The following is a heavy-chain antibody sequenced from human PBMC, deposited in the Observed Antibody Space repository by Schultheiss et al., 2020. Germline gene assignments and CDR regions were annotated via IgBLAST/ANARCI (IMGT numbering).Heavy chain of an antibody. Sequence: SQTLSLTCTVSGGSISSGSYYWSWIRQPAGKGLEWIGRIYTSGSTNYNPSLKSRVTISVDTSKNQFSLKLSSVTAADTAVYYCATTQDSSGYFDYWGQGNLVIVSS. CDR1: GGSISSGSYY. CDR2: IYTSGST. V-gene: IGHV4-61*02. CDR3: ATTQDSSGYFDY. D-gene: IGHD3-22*01. J-gene: IGHJ4*02.